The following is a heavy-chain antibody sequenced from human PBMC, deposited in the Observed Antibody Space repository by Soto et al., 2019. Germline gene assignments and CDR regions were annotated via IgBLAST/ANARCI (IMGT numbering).Heavy chain of an antibody. CDR2: INHSGIT. J-gene: IGHJ4*02. CDR3: VRGPYNYNSRYFDY. CDR1: GGSFSGYF. D-gene: IGHD1-1*01. Sequence: SETLSLTCTVSGGSFSGYFWTWIRQPPGKGLEWLAEINHSGITYYNPSVESRVSMSVDTSKNQFSLRLYSVTAADTAVYYCVRGPYNYNSRYFDYWGQGTLVTVSS. V-gene: IGHV4-34*01.